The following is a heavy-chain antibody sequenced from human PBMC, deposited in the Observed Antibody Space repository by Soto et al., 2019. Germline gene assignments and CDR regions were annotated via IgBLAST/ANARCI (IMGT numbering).Heavy chain of an antibody. CDR1: GGTLTISSHG. D-gene: IGHD5-18*01. CDR3: ARMESFGSLNWFDP. J-gene: IGHJ5*02. V-gene: IGHV1-8*01. Sequence: ASVKVSCKASGGTLTISSHGTSWVRQAPGQGLEWMGGMNPGSGDTGYAQKFQGRVTMTRDISIATAYMELNSLTSEDTAIYYCARMESFGSLNWFDPWGQGTLVTVSS. CDR2: MNPGSGDT.